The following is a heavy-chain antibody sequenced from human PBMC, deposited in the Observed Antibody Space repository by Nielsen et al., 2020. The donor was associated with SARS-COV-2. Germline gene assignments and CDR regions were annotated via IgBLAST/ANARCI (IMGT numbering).Heavy chain of an antibody. CDR1: GFTFSSYA. J-gene: IGHJ4*02. CDR3: AKVSDLGYCSSTSCYELDY. CDR2: ISGSGGST. D-gene: IGHD2-2*01. V-gene: IGHV3-23*01. Sequence: GGSLRLSCAASGFTFSSYAMSWVRQAPGKGLEWVSAISGSGGSTYYADSVKGRFTISRDNSKNTPYLQMNSLRAEDTAVYYCAKVSDLGYCSSTSCYELDYWGQGTLVTVSS.